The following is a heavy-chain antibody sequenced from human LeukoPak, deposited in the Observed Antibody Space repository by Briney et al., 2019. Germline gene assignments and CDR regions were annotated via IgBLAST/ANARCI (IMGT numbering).Heavy chain of an antibody. J-gene: IGHJ4*02. Sequence: GGSLRLSCAASGFTFSSYAMSWVRQAPGKGLEWVSAISGSGGSTYYADPVKGRFTISRDNSKNTLYLQMNSLRAEDTAVYYCVGFSGWYQTGVYWGQGTLVTVSS. CDR2: ISGSGGST. D-gene: IGHD6-19*01. CDR3: VGFSGWYQTGVY. CDR1: GFTFSSYA. V-gene: IGHV3-23*01.